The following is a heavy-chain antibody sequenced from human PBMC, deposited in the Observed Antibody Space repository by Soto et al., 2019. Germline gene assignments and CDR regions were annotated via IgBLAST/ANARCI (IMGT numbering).Heavy chain of an antibody. CDR3: AIENGYRGGLVLDY. CDR1: GDSVSSNSAP. D-gene: IGHD5-12*01. CDR2: TYYRSKWYN. J-gene: IGHJ4*02. Sequence: QVQLQQSGPGLVKPSQTLSLTCAISGDSVSSNSAPSNWIRQSPSRGLEWLRRTYYRSKWYNDYAVSVKRRIPLNPVTARIQFSLQLNSVTHEDTAVYFCAIENGYRGGLVLDYWGQGTVVTVSP. V-gene: IGHV6-1*01.